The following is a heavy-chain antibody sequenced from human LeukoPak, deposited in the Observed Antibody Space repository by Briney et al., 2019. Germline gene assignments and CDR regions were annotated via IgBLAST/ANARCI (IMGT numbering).Heavy chain of an antibody. J-gene: IGHJ3*02. Sequence: GGSLRLSCAASGLTFGSYTMSWVRQAPGKGLEWFSVINSGGSTYYADSVKGRFTISRDNAKNSLYLQLNSLRAEDMALYYCAKAGGSGVWAGAFDIWGQGTMVTVSS. CDR2: INSGGST. CDR3: AKAGGSGVWAGAFDI. CDR1: GLTFGSYT. V-gene: IGHV3-23*01. D-gene: IGHD3-16*01.